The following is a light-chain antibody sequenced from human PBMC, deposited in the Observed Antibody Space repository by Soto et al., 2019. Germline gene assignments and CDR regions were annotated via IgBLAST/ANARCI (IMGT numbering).Light chain of an antibody. CDR1: QSVSSY. V-gene: IGKV3-11*01. CDR2: DAS. CDR3: QQRSNWPPWT. J-gene: IGKJ1*01. Sequence: EIVLTQSPATLSLSPGERATLSCRASQSVSSYLAWYQQKPGQAPSLLIYDASNRATGIPARFSGSGSGTDFTLPISSLEPEDFAVYYCQQRSNWPPWTFGQGTKVEIK.